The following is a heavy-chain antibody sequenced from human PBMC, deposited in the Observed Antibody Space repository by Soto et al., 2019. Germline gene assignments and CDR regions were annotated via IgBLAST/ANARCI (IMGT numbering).Heavy chain of an antibody. D-gene: IGHD6-19*01. J-gene: IGHJ4*02. Sequence: PGGSLRLSCAASGLTFSSYGMHWVPQAPGKGLEWVAVISYDGSNKYSAASVKCRFTISRDNSKTTLYLQMNRLRAEDTAVYYCAKLVGYSSVWNYFDYWGQGTLVTVSS. CDR1: GLTFSSYG. CDR2: ISYDGSNK. CDR3: AKLVGYSSVWNYFDY. V-gene: IGHV3-30*18.